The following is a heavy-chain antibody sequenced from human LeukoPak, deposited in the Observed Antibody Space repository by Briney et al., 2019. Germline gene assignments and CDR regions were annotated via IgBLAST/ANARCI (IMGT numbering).Heavy chain of an antibody. V-gene: IGHV3-23*01. CDR2: ITGSGGST. J-gene: IGHJ4*02. CDR3: AKVMRSWYFDY. Sequence: SGGSLRLSCAASGFTFSSYGMSWVRQAPGKGLEWVSAITGSGGSTNYADSVKGRFTISGDNSKNTLYLQMNSLRAEDTAVYYCAKVMRSWYFDYWGQGTLVTVSS. D-gene: IGHD3-10*01. CDR1: GFTFSSYG.